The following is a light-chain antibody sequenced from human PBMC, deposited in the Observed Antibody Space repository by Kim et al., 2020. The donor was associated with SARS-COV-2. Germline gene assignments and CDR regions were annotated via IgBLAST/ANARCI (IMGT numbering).Light chain of an antibody. CDR2: GKN. CDR1: SLRSYY. V-gene: IGLV3-19*01. J-gene: IGLJ1*01. CDR3: NSRDSSGNHYV. Sequence: SSELTQDTAVSVALGQTVRITCQGDSLRSYYESWYQQKPGQAPVLVIYGKNNRPSGIPDRFSGSSSGNTASLTITGAQAEDEADYYCNSRDSSGNHYVFGTGTKVTVL.